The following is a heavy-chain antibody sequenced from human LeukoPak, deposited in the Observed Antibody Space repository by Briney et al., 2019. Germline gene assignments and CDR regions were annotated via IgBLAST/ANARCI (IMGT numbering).Heavy chain of an antibody. CDR1: GFTVSSNY. CDR2: IYSGGST. J-gene: IGHJ4*02. CDR3: AKGLRDGYNYYFDF. V-gene: IGHV3-66*01. Sequence: GSLRLSCAASGFTVSSNYMSWVRQAPGKGLEWVSVIYSGGSTYYADSVKGRFTISRDNSKNTLYLQMNSLRAEDTAVYFCAKGLRDGYNYYFDFWGQGTLVTVSS. D-gene: IGHD5-24*01.